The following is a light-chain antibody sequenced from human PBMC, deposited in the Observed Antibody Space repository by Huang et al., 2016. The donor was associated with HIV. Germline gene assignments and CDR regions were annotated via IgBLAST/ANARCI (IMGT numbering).Light chain of an antibody. V-gene: IGKV1-39*01. J-gene: IGKJ1*01. CDR3: QQSHSIPRT. Sequence: DIQMTQSPPSLSASVGDRVTITCRASQTISNNLNWYQQKPGKAPNLLISAASSSQSGVPSRCSGSGSGTDFTLTISSLQPEDFATYYCQQSHSIPRTFGQGTRVEIK. CDR2: AAS. CDR1: QTISNN.